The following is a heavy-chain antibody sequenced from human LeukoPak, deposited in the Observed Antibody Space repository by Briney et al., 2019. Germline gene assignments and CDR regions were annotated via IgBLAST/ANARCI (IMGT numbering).Heavy chain of an antibody. CDR2: IYYSGST. V-gene: IGHV4-59*01. J-gene: IGHJ5*02. CDR3: ARGGGLLWFRELFRFDP. Sequence: PSETLSLTCTVSGGSISSYYWSWIWQPPGKGLEWIGYIYYSGSTNYNPSLKSRVTISVDTSKNQFSLKLSSVTAADTAVYYCARGGGLLWFRELFRFDPWGQGTLVTVSS. CDR1: GGSISSYY. D-gene: IGHD3-10*01.